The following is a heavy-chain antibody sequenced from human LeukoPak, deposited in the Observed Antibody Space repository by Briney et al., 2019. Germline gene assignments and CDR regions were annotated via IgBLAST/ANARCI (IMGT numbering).Heavy chain of an antibody. CDR2: IKQDGSDK. D-gene: IGHD6-19*01. V-gene: IGHV3-7*01. CDR1: GFTLSSYW. J-gene: IGHJ3*02. Sequence: GGSLRLSCAVSGFTLSSYWMSWVRQAPGKGLEWVANIKQDGSDKYYVDFVKGRFTISRDNAKNSLYLQMNSLRAEDTAVYYCARYQYSSGWYVAFDIWGQGTSVTVSS. CDR3: ARYQYSSGWYVAFDI.